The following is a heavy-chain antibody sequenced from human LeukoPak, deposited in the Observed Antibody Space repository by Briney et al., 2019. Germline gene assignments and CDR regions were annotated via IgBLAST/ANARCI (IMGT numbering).Heavy chain of an antibody. Sequence: GGSLRLSCAASGFTFSDYYMSWIRQAPGKGLEWVSYISSSGSTIYYADSVKGRFTISRDNAKNSLYLQMNSLRAEDTAVYYCARDYYDSSGYYSPHFDYWGQGTLVTVSS. J-gene: IGHJ4*02. V-gene: IGHV3-11*04. CDR1: GFTFSDYY. CDR2: ISSSGSTI. CDR3: ARDYYDSSGYYSPHFDY. D-gene: IGHD3-22*01.